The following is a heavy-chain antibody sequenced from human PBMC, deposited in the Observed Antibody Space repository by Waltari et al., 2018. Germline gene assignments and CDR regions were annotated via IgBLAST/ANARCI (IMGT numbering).Heavy chain of an antibody. CDR2: INAGNGNT. CDR1: GYTLTLYH. V-gene: IGHV1-3*01. J-gene: IGHJ6*04. D-gene: IGHD3-3*01. Sequence: QVQLVQSGAEVKKPGASVKVSCKASGYTLTLYHMHWVRQTPGQRLEWMGWINAGNGNTKYSQKFQGRVTMTRNTSISTAYMELSSLRSEDTAVYYCARQDYDFWSGSLHVWGKGTTVTVSS. CDR3: ARQDYDFWSGSLHV.